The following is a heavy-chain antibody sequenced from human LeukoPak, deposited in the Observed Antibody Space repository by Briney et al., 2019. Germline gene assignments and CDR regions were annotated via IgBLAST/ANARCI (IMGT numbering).Heavy chain of an antibody. CDR1: GVSFSGYY. J-gene: IGHJ3*02. Sequence: SETLSLTCAVYGVSFSGYYWSWIRQPPGKGLEWIGEINHSGSTNYNPSLKSRVTISVDTSKNQFSLKLSSVTAADTAVYYCSYSSGWYGDDAFDIWGQGTMVTVSS. CDR2: INHSGST. V-gene: IGHV4-34*01. D-gene: IGHD6-19*01. CDR3: SYSSGWYGDDAFDI.